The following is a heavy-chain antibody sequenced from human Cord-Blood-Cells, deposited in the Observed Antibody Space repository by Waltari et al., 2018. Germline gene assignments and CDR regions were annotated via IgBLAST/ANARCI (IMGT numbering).Heavy chain of an antibody. CDR1: GFTVSSNY. Sequence: EVQLVETGGGLIQPGGSLRLACAASGFTVSSNYMSWVRQAPGKGLEWVSVIYSGGSTYYADSVKGRFTISRDNSKNTLYLQMNSLRAEDTAVYYCAKSGSYFTPFDYWGQGTLVTVSS. D-gene: IGHD1-26*01. CDR3: AKSGSYFTPFDY. V-gene: IGHV3-53*02. CDR2: IYSGGST. J-gene: IGHJ4*02.